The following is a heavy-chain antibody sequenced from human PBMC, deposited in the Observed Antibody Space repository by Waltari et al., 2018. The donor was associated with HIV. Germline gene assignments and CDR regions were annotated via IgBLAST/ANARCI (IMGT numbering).Heavy chain of an antibody. D-gene: IGHD2-15*01. CDR1: GGSISSSSYY. Sequence: QLQLQESGPGLVKPSETLSLTCTVSGGSISSSSYYWGWIRQPPGKGLEWIGSIYYSGSTYYNPSLKSRVTISVDTSKNQFSLKLSSVTAADTAVYYCASTIADIVVVVAAPEGGWFDPWGQGTLVTVSS. CDR2: IYYSGST. CDR3: ASTIADIVVVVAAPEGGWFDP. V-gene: IGHV4-39*01. J-gene: IGHJ5*02.